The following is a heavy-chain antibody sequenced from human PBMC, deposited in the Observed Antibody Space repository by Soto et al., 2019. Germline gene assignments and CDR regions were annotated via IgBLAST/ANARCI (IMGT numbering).Heavy chain of an antibody. J-gene: IGHJ4*02. V-gene: IGHV3-74*03. D-gene: IGHD1-26*01. CDR2: IDPDGSTT. CDR1: GFSFSACW. CDR3: SRGGGFSGNYL. Sequence: EVQLVDFGGGLVQPGGSLRLSWAASGFSFSACWMHGVRQAPGKGLVLVSCIDPDGSTTTYADYVKGPFTISRDNVKNTLYLQMDSLRAEDTTLYNGSRGGGFSGNYLGGQGTLVTVYS.